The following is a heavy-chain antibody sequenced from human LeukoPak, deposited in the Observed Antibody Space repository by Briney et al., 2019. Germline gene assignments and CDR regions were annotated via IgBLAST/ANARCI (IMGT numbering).Heavy chain of an antibody. Sequence: PGGSLRLSCAASGLTFSSHWMHWVRQAPGKGLVWVSRITNDGSSTTYADSVKGRFTISRDNAKNMLYLQVNSLRAEDTAVYYCVKDANDYGDYVPYYFDYWGQGTLVTVSS. CDR3: VKDANDYGDYVPYYFDY. D-gene: IGHD4-17*01. CDR1: GLTFSSHW. CDR2: ITNDGSST. J-gene: IGHJ4*02. V-gene: IGHV3-74*01.